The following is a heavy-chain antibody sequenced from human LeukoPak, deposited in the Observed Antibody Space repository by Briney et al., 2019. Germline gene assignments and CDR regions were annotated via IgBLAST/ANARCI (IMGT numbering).Heavy chain of an antibody. CDR3: GGGRYPIDY. D-gene: IGHD2-15*01. CDR2: IWYNGSNK. J-gene: IGHJ4*02. Sequence: GRSLRRSCAASGFSFSNYDMHWVRQAPGKGLEWVVLIWYNGSNKYYADSVKGRFTISSDNSKNTLYLQMNSLRAEDTAVYYCGGGRYPIDYWGQGTLVTVSS. CDR1: GFSFSNYD. V-gene: IGHV3-33*01.